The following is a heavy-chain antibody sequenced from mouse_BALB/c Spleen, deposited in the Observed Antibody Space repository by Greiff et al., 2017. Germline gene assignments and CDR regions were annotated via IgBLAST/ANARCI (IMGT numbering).Heavy chain of an antibody. CDR3: ARWDYFDY. Sequence: QVHVKQSGAELVRPGVSVKISCKGSGYTFTDYAMHWVKQSHAKSLEWIGVISTYYGDASYNQKFKGKATMTVDKSSSTAYMELARLTSEDSAIYYCARWDYFDYWGQGTTRTVSS. CDR2: ISTYYGDA. V-gene: IGHV1S137*01. CDR1: GYTFTDYA. J-gene: IGHJ2*01.